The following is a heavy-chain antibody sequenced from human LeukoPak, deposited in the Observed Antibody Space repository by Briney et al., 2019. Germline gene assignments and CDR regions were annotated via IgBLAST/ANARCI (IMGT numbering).Heavy chain of an antibody. CDR1: GGSISSYY. J-gene: IGHJ3*02. CDR2: IYYSGST. D-gene: IGHD1-26*01. V-gene: IGHV4-59*01. Sequence: SETLSLTCTVSGGSISSYYWSWIRQPPGKGLEWIGYIYYSGSTNYNPSLKSRVTISVDTSKNQFSLKLSSVTAADTAVYYCARDRRRELLHAFDIWGQGTMVTVSS. CDR3: ARDRRRELLHAFDI.